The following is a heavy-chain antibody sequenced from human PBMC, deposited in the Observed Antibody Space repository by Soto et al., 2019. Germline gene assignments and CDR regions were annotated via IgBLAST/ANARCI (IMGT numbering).Heavy chain of an antibody. J-gene: IGHJ4*02. Sequence: QVQLQESGPGLVKHSETLSLTCTVSGGSISSYYWSWIRQPPGKGLEWIGYIYYSGSTNYNPSLKTRVTISVDTSKNQFSLKLSSVTAADTAVYYCARRYGGNFDYWGQGTLATVSS. CDR1: GGSISSYY. D-gene: IGHD3-16*01. CDR2: IYYSGST. V-gene: IGHV4-59*01. CDR3: ARRYGGNFDY.